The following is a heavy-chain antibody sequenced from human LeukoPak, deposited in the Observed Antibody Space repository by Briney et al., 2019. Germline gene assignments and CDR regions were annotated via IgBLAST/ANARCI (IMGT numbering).Heavy chain of an antibody. CDR1: QLTLNKYG. CDR2: VRYDGHTN. J-gene: IGHJ4*02. V-gene: IGHV3-30*02. CDR3: AKGGPSVAATFDH. Sequence: QTGGSLRLSCATSQLTLNKYGMHWVRQAPDRVLEWVAFVRYDGHTNQYSDSVTGRFFLSRENSSDMLFLPTNYLSSDDTAVYYCAKGGPSVAATFDHWGQGTRVIVSS. D-gene: IGHD6-19*01.